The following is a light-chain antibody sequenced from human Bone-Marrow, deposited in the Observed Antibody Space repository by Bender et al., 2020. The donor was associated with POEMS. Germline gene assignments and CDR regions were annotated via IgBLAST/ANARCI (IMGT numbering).Light chain of an antibody. CDR1: SSKFGSYP. CDR3: ATWDDSLNGWV. CDR2: NNS. J-gene: IGLJ3*02. V-gene: IGLV1-44*01. Sequence: QSVLTPPPSASGTPGQRVTISCSGSSSKFGSYPVNWYQQLPGAAPKLVIFNNSQRPSGVPDRFPGSNSGTSASLASSGLLSDDEADFYCATWDDSLNGWVFGGGTKLTVL.